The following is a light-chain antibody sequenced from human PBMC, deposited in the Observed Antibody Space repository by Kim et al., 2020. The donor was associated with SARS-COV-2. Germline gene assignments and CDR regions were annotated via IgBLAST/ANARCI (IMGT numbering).Light chain of an antibody. Sequence: RVTISCTGSNSNLGAGYDVRWYQQVPGTAPILLIDATNSRPSGVPDRFSGSKSGTSASLAITGLQAEDEADYYCQSYDSSLSAVLFGGGTQLTVL. CDR1: NSNLGAGYD. J-gene: IGLJ2*01. V-gene: IGLV1-40*01. CDR2: ATN. CDR3: QSYDSSLSAVL.